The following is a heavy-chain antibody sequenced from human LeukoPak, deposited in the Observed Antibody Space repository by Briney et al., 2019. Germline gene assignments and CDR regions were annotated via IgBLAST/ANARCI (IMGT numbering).Heavy chain of an antibody. CDR1: GFTFSSYA. J-gene: IGHJ4*02. D-gene: IGHD1-26*01. CDR3: ARDGREWELDY. CDR2: ISSSSSYI. Sequence: GGSLRLSCAASGFTFSSYAMSWVRQAPGKGLEWVSSISSSSSYIYYADSVKGRFTISRDNAKNSLYLQMNSLRAEDTAVYYCARDGREWELDYWGQGTLVTVSS. V-gene: IGHV3-21*01.